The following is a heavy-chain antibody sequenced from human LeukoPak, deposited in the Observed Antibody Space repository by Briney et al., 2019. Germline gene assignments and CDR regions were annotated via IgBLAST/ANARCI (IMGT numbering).Heavy chain of an antibody. Sequence: QSGGSLRLSCAASGFTFSRYWMGWVRQAPGKGLEWVANIKEDGSEKFYVDSVEGRFAISRDNTKNSLYLQMYSLRAEDTAIYYCARTIIASAGLDYWGRGTLVTVSS. CDR2: IKEDGSEK. J-gene: IGHJ4*02. CDR3: ARTIIASAGLDY. CDR1: GFTFSRYW. D-gene: IGHD6-13*01. V-gene: IGHV3-7*01.